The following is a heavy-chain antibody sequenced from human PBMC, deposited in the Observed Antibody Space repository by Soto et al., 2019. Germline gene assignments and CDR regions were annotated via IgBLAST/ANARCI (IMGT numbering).Heavy chain of an antibody. CDR1: GFTFGDYA. D-gene: IGHD3-3*01. CDR2: IRSKAYGGTT. V-gene: IGHV3-49*04. CDR3: TSLSTYYDFWSAPNGMDV. J-gene: IGHJ6*02. Sequence: GGSLRLSCTASGFTFGDYAMSWVRQAPGKGLEWVGFIRSKAYGGTTEYAASVKGRFTISRDDSKSIAYLQMNSLKTEYTAVYYCTSLSTYYDFWSAPNGMDVWGQGTTVTVSS.